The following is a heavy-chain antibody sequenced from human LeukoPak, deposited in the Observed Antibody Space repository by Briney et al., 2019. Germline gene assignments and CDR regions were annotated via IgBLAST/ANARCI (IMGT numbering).Heavy chain of an antibody. CDR3: ARVRTLRYYFDY. CDR1: GGSISSGSYY. V-gene: IGHV4-61*02. D-gene: IGHD4-17*01. Sequence: PSETLSLTCTVSGGSISSGSYYWSWIRQPAGKGLEWIGRIYTSGSTNYNPSLKSRVTISVDTSKNQFSLKLSSVTAADPAVYYCARVRTLRYYFDYWGQGTLVTVSS. J-gene: IGHJ4*02. CDR2: IYTSGST.